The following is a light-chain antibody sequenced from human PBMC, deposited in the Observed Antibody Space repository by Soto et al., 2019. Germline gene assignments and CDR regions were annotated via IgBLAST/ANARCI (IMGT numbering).Light chain of an antibody. V-gene: IGLV3-1*01. CDR3: QAWDSNTKVV. CDR2: QNN. J-gene: IGLJ2*01. CDR1: KLGDKY. Sequence: SYELTQPPSVSVSLGQTASITCSGDKLGDKYVCWYQQKPGQSPVMVIYQNNKRPSGIPERYSGSNSGNTATLTISGTQAMDEADYFCQAWDSNTKVVFGGGTKLTVL.